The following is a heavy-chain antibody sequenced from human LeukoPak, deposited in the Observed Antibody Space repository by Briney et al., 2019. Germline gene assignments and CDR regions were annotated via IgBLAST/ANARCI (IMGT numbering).Heavy chain of an antibody. D-gene: IGHD5-12*01. CDR3: AKGLRPRTDYFDY. CDR2: ISGSGGST. Sequence: GGSLRLSCAASGFTFSSYALSWVRQAPGKGLEWVSAISGSGGSTYYADSVKGRFTISRDNSKNTLYLQMNSLRAEDTAVYYCAKGLRPRTDYFDYWGQGTLVTVSS. V-gene: IGHV3-23*01. J-gene: IGHJ4*02. CDR1: GFTFSSYA.